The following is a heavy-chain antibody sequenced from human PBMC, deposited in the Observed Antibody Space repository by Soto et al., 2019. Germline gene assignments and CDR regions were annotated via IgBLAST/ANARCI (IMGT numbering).Heavy chain of an antibody. J-gene: IGHJ6*02. V-gene: IGHV3-7*03. Sequence: PGGSLRLSCAASGFTFSNSWMSWVRQAPGKGLEWVANIKEDGREKGYVDPVKGRFTITRDNAKNSLYLQMNNLRAEDTAVYFCTRKRFGMDVWGQGTTVTVSS. CDR2: IKEDGREK. CDR1: GFTFSNSW. CDR3: TRKRFGMDV.